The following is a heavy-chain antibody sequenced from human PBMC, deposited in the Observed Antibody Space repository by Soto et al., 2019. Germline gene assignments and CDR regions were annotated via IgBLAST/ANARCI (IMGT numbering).Heavy chain of an antibody. V-gene: IGHV1-69*01. CDR2: IIPNFDTP. J-gene: IGHJ6*02. Sequence: QVHLVQSGAEVKKPGSSVKVSCKTSGGSFNNYAVSWVRQAPGQGLEWMGGIIPNFDTPNYAQKFQDRVTIIADEATSTVSMELRSLRSNDTAVYYWAVAMVREILIFESSGMHVWGQGTTVIVSS. D-gene: IGHD3-10*01. CDR3: AVAMVREILIFESSGMHV. CDR1: GGSFNNYA.